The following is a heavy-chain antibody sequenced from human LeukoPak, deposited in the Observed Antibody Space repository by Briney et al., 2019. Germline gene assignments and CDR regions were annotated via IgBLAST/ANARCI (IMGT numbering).Heavy chain of an antibody. CDR1: GYTFTTYY. CDR3: ARAGGTVVNDLGGY. D-gene: IGHD4-23*01. Sequence: GASVTVSCKVSGYTFTTYYMHWVRQAPGQGLEWMGIINPSGGSTTYAQKFQGRVTMTRDTSTSTVYMELSSLRSEDTAVYYCARAGGTVVNDLGGYWGEGTLVTVSS. CDR2: INPSGGST. V-gene: IGHV1-46*01. J-gene: IGHJ4*02.